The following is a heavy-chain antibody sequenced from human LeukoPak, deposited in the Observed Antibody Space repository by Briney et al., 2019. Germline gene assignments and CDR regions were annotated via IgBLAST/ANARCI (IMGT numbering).Heavy chain of an antibody. Sequence: PGRSLRLSCAASGFTFSTYGMHWVRQAPGKGLEWVAVISYDGYNKYYADSVKGRFTISRDNSKNTLDLQMNSLRAEDTAVYYCATSSTGATFRFDYWGQGTLVTVSS. J-gene: IGHJ4*02. V-gene: IGHV3-30*03. CDR1: GFTFSTYG. CDR2: ISYDGYNK. D-gene: IGHD1-7*01. CDR3: ATSSTGATFRFDY.